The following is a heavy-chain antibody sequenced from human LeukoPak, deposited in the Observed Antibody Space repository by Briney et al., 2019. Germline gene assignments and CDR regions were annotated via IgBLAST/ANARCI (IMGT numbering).Heavy chain of an antibody. CDR1: GFTFSRLG. CDR3: ARDLDWGAFDA. V-gene: IGHV3-23*01. D-gene: IGHD7-27*01. Sequence: PGGSLRLSCAASGFTFSRLGINWVRQAPGKGLEWVSGITPSGSISYYADSVKGRFTISRDNSKNTVSLHMNSLRAEDTVLYYCARDLDWGAFDAWGQGTLVTVSS. CDR2: ITPSGSIS. J-gene: IGHJ5*02.